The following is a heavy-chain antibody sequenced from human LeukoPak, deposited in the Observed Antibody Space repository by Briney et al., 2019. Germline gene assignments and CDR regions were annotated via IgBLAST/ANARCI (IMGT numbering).Heavy chain of an antibody. V-gene: IGHV3-23*01. D-gene: IGHD1-26*01. Sequence: GGSLKLSCAASGFTFSSYAMSWVRQAPGKGLEWVSAINGSGGSTYYAEYVKGRFTISRDNSKSTLYLQMNSLRAEDTAVYYCAKGKELLRAFVIWGQGTMVTVSS. J-gene: IGHJ3*02. CDR2: INGSGGST. CDR1: GFTFSSYA. CDR3: AKGKELLRAFVI.